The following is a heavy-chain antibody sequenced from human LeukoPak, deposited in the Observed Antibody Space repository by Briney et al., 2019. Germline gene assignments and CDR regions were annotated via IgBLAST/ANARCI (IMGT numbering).Heavy chain of an antibody. D-gene: IGHD4-23*01. CDR2: IYPGDSDT. V-gene: IGHV5-51*01. CDR1: GYSFTKHW. J-gene: IGHJ4*02. Sequence: GESLKISCEGSGYSFTKHWISWVRQMPGKGLELMGIIYPGDSDTRYSPSFQGQVTISADKSISTAYLQWSTLKASDSAMYYCARPGLEGGNSPYYFDYWGQGTLVTVSS. CDR3: ARPGLEGGNSPYYFDY.